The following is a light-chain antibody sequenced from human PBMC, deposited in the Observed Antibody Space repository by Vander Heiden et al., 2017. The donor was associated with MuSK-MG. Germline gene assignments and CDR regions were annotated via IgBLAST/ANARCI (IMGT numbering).Light chain of an antibody. Sequence: DIQMTQSPSSLSASVGDRVTITCRASQSISSYLNWYQQKPGKAPKLLPSRFSGSGSGTDFTLTISSLQPEDFATYYCQHSYITPSFGQGTRLEIK. J-gene: IGKJ5*01. CDR1: QSISSY. V-gene: IGKV1-39*01. CDR3: QHSYITPS.